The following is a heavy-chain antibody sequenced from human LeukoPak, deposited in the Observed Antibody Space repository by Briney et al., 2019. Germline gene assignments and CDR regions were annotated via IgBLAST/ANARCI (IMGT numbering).Heavy chain of an antibody. CDR3: ARDLEHYSTLHP. CDR2: ISYDGSNK. V-gene: IGHV3-30*04. CDR1: GFTFSSYA. Sequence: GGSLRLSCAASGFTFSSYAMHWVRQAPGKGLEWVAVISYDGSNKYYADSVKGRFTISRDNSKNTLYLQMNSLRAEDTAVYYCARDLEHYSTLHPWGRGTLVTVSS. J-gene: IGHJ5*02. D-gene: IGHD3-3*01.